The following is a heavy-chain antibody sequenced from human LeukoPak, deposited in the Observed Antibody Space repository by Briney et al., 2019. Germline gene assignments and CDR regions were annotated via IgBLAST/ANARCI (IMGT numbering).Heavy chain of an antibody. CDR3: ARDLMYDSSGYLKPTHDAFDI. J-gene: IGHJ3*02. D-gene: IGHD3-22*01. V-gene: IGHV3-11*01. Sequence: PGGSLRLSCAASGFTFSDYYMSWIRQAPGKGLEWVSYISSSGSTIYYADSVKGRFTISRDNAKNSLYLQMNSLRAEDTAVYYCARDLMYDSSGYLKPTHDAFDIWGQGTMVTVSS. CDR1: GFTFSDYY. CDR2: ISSSGSTI.